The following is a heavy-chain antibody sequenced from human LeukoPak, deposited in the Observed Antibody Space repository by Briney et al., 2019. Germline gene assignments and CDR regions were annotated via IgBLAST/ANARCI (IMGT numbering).Heavy chain of an antibody. CDR3: AKRGTAGSWNPEDY. V-gene: IGHV3-23*01. J-gene: IGHJ4*02. D-gene: IGHD1-1*01. CDR2: ICSGGST. CDR1: GVTISSQA. Sequence: PGGSLRLSCVASGVTISSQAMSWVRQAAGKGLEWVSTICSGGSTYYSDTVKGGCTIFRDNSNNTLSLQINRLRAEDTAVYYCAKRGTAGSWNPEDYWGQGTLVTVSS.